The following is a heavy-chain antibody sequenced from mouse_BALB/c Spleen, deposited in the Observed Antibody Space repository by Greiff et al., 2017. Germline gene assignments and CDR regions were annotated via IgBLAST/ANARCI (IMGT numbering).Heavy chain of an antibody. CDR2: ISSGGGNT. CDR3: ARFYGSYFDD. D-gene: IGHD2-2*01. V-gene: IGHV5-9*03. J-gene: IGHJ2*01. CDR1: GFTFSSYT. Sequence: EVHLVESGGGLVKPGGSLKLSCAASGFTFSSYTMSWVRQTPEKRLEWVATISSGGGNTYYPDSVKGRCTISRDNTKNNLYLQMSRQRSEDTALYYGARFYGSYFDDWGQGTTLTVSS.